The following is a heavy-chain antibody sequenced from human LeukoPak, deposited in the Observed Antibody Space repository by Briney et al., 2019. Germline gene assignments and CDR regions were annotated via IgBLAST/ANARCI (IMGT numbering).Heavy chain of an antibody. D-gene: IGHD2-2*02. CDR3: AREGPGVGYCSSTSCYTEAFDI. J-gene: IGHJ3*02. CDR1: GYTFTGYY. Sequence: ASVKVSCKASGYTFTGYYMHWVRQAPGQGLEWMGRINPNSGGTNYAQKFQGRVTMTRDTSISTAYMELSSLRSEDTAVYYCAREGPGVGYCSSTSCYTEAFDIWGQGTMVTVSS. V-gene: IGHV1-2*06. CDR2: INPNSGGT.